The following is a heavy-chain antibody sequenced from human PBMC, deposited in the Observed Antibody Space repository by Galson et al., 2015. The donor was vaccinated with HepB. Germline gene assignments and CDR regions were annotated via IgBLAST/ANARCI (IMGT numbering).Heavy chain of an antibody. CDR2: INHSGST. D-gene: IGHD3-22*01. CDR3: AKDLYYFYSSGSYYEPD. J-gene: IGHJ4*02. V-gene: IGHV4-34*01. CDR1: GGSFSGYY. Sequence: ETLSLTCAVYGGSFSGYYWSWIRQPPGKGLEWIGEINHSGSTNYNPSLKSRVTISVDTSKNQFSLKLSSVAAADTAVYYCAKDLYYFYSSGSYYEPDWGQGTLVTVSS.